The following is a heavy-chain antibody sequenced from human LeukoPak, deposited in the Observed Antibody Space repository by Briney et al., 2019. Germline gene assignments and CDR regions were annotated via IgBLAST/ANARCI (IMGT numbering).Heavy chain of an antibody. D-gene: IGHD6-19*01. Sequence: SETLSLTCAVYGGSFSGYYWSWIRQPPGKGLEWIGEINHSGSTNYNSSLKSRVTISVDTSKNQFSLKLSSVTAADTAVYYCARLSDLAVAGSKYFDYWGQGTLVTVSS. V-gene: IGHV4-34*01. CDR3: ARLSDLAVAGSKYFDY. CDR2: INHSGST. CDR1: GGSFSGYY. J-gene: IGHJ4*02.